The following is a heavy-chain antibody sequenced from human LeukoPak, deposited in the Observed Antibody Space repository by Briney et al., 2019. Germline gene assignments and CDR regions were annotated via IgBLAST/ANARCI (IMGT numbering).Heavy chain of an antibody. V-gene: IGHV3-23*01. Sequence: PGDSVRLSCGASGFPFSNFRVSGVRQAPGEGLEWGAVIRGSGGGTYYADSVKGRFTISSDNSKNTVYLQLNSRRAEDTAVYYCVKARMPHCGTECFESWRQGTLVTVSS. CDR3: VKARMPHCGTECFES. J-gene: IGHJ4*02. CDR2: IRGSGGGT. D-gene: IGHD2-15*01. CDR1: GFPFSNFR.